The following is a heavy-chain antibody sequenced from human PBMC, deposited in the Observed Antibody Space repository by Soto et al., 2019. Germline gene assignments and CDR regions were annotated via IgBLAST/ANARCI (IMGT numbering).Heavy chain of an antibody. CDR3: VRRDSSSWHFNN. V-gene: IGHV5-51*01. D-gene: IGHD6-6*01. J-gene: IGHJ4*02. CDR2: IYPGDSDT. CDR1: GYSFTTYW. Sequence: GESLKISCEASGYSFTTYWIAWVRQMSGKGLELMGVIYPGDSDTRYSPSFQGQVTISADKSVSTAYLQWSSLKASDTAMYYCVRRDSSSWHFNNWGQGTLVTVSS.